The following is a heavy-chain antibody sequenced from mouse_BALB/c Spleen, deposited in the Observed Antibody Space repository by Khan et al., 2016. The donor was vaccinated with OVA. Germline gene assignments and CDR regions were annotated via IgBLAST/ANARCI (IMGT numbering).Heavy chain of an antibody. CDR2: IDPANGNT. Sequence: VQLQQSGAELVKPGASVKLSCTASGFNIEDTYIHWVMQRPEQGLEWIGRIDPANGNTTYDPKFQGKATITADTSSNTAYLQLSSLTSEDTAVYYCARGGWSYTMDYWGQGTSVTVSS. J-gene: IGHJ4*01. CDR3: ARGGWSYTMDY. CDR1: GFNIEDTY. V-gene: IGHV14-3*02. D-gene: IGHD1-1*02.